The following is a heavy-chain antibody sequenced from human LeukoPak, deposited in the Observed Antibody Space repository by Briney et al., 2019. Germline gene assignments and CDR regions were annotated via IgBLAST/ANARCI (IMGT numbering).Heavy chain of an antibody. CDR1: GYTFTSYG. CDR2: ISAYNGNT. Sequence: GSVKVSCKASGYTFTSYGISWVRQAPGQGLEWMEWISAYNGNTNYAQKLQGRVTMTTDTSTSTAYMQLRSLRSDDTAVYYCARGYNWNDVPKGFDYWGQGTLVTVSS. CDR3: ARGYNWNDVPKGFDY. D-gene: IGHD1-1*01. V-gene: IGHV1-18*04. J-gene: IGHJ4*02.